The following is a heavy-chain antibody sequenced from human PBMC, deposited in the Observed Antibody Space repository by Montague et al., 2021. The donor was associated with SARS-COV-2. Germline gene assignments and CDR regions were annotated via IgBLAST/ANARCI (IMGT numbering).Heavy chain of an antibody. D-gene: IGHD2-2*01. V-gene: IGHV4-39*01. CDR1: GDSISSGYFY. J-gene: IGHJ5*02. Sequence: SETLSLTCTVSGDSISSGYFYWGWIRQPPGKGLEWVGTIHYSEITYYNPSLKSRVTISVDTSRNQFSLKLSSVTAADTAIYYCARHLAISGPAAVSDHWGQGTLVTVSS. CDR2: IHYSEIT. CDR3: ARHLAISGPAAVSDH.